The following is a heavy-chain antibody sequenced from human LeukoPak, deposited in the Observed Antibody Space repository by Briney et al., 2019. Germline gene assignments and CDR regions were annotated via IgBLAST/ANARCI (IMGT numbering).Heavy chain of an antibody. V-gene: IGHV1-3*01. J-gene: IGHJ4*02. CDR2: INAGNGNT. CDR3: ARANTYYDFWSGSMYYFDY. D-gene: IGHD3-3*01. CDR1: GYTFTSYA. Sequence: ASVKVSCKASGYTFTSYAMHWVRQAPGQRLEWMGWINAGNGNTKYSQKFQGRVTITRDTSASTAYMELSSLRSEDTAVYYCARANTYYDFWSGSMYYFDYWGQGTLVTVSS.